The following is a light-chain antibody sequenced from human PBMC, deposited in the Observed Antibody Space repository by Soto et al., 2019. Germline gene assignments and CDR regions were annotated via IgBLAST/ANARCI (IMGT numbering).Light chain of an antibody. Sequence: EVVLTQSPATLSLSPGERATLSCRASQSVSSYLAWYQQKPGQAPRLLIFDASNRATGIPARFSGSGSGTDFTLTISSLEPEDFAVYYCQQRGNWGVTFGGGTKVEIK. CDR2: DAS. V-gene: IGKV3-11*01. CDR3: QQRGNWGVT. CDR1: QSVSSY. J-gene: IGKJ4*01.